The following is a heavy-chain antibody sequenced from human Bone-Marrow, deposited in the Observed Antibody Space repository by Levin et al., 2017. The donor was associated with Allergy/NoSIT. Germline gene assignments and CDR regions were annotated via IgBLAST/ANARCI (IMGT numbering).Heavy chain of an antibody. D-gene: IGHD3-10*01. CDR3: ARADFMVRGVKSFDY. J-gene: IGHJ4*02. CDR2: IYYSGST. CDR1: GGSISSYY. Sequence: PSETLSLTCTVSGGSISSYYWSWIRQPPGKGLEWIGYIYYSGSTNYNPSLKSRVTISVDTSKNQFSLKLSSVTAADTAVYYCARADFMVRGVKSFDYWGQGTLVTVSS. V-gene: IGHV4-59*01.